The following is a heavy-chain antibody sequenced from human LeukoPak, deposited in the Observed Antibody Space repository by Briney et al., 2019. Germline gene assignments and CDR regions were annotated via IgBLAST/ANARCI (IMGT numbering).Heavy chain of an antibody. CDR3: ARLGVRDSSGYYLFDY. J-gene: IGHJ4*02. Sequence: ASVKVSCKASGYTFTGYYMHWVRQAPGQGLEWMGRINPNSGGTNYAQKFQGRVTMTRDTSISTAYLELSRLRSDDTAVYYCARLGVRDSSGYYLFDYWGQGTLVTVSS. CDR2: INPNSGGT. V-gene: IGHV1-2*06. CDR1: GYTFTGYY. D-gene: IGHD3-22*01.